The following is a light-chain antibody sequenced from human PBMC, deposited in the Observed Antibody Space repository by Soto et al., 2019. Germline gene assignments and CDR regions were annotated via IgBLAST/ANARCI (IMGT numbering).Light chain of an antibody. CDR2: GTS. CDR1: QSVTSNY. V-gene: IGKV3-20*01. CDR3: QQYGTSLFT. Sequence: DIVLTQSPGTLSLSPGERATLSCRASQSVTSNYLAWYQQKPGQAPRLLMYGTSSRATGIPDRFSGSGSGTDFTLTISRLEPEDSAVYYCQQYGTSLFTFGGGTKVDI. J-gene: IGKJ4*01.